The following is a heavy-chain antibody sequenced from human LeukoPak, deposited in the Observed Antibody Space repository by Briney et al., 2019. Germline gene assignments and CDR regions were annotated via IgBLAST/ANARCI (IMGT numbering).Heavy chain of an antibody. D-gene: IGHD4-11*01. V-gene: IGHV3-23*01. Sequence: GGSLGLSCAASGFTFSSYAMSWVRQAPGKGLEWVSAISGSGGSTYYADSVKGRFTISRDNSKNTLYLQMNSLRAEDTAVYYCAKVQWDYIRGGDFDYWGQGTLVTVSS. CDR2: ISGSGGST. J-gene: IGHJ4*02. CDR3: AKVQWDYIRGGDFDY. CDR1: GFTFSSYA.